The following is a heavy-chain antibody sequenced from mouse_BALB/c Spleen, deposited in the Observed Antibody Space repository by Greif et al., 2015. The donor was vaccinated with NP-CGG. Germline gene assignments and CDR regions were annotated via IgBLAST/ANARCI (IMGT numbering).Heavy chain of an antibody. D-gene: IGHD2-4*01. CDR2: ISDGGSYT. J-gene: IGHJ4*01. CDR1: GFTFSDYY. CDR3: ARAYDYDEDYYAMDY. Sequence: DVKLVESGGGLVKPGGSLKLSCAASGFTFSDYYMYWVRQTPEKRLEWVATISDGGSYTYYPDSVKGRFTISRDNAKNNLYLQMSSLKSEDTAMYYCARAYDYDEDYYAMDYWGQGTSVTVSS. V-gene: IGHV5-4*02.